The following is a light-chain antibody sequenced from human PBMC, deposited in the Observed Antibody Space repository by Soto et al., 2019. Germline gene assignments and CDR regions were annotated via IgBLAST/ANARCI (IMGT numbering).Light chain of an antibody. CDR1: QSISSY. J-gene: IGKJ1*01. CDR2: AAS. Sequence: DIQMTQSPSSLSASVGDRVTITCRASQSISSYLNWYHQKPGKAPKLLIYAASSLQSGVPSRFSGSGSGTDFTLTINSLQPEDFATYYCQQSYSTPFVTFGQGTKVEIK. CDR3: QQSYSTPFVT. V-gene: IGKV1-39*01.